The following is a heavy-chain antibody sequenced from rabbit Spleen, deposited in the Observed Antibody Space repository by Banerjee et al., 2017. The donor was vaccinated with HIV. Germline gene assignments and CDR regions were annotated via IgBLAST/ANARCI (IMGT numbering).Heavy chain of an antibody. D-gene: IGHD8-1*01. CDR2: IYAGSSGST. CDR1: GFSFSSNYW. J-gene: IGHJ4*01. CDR3: ATGYTATSYYNL. V-gene: IGHV1S45*01. Sequence: EESGGDLVKPEGSLTLTCTASGFSFSSNYWICWVRQAPGKGLEWIACIYAGSSGSTYYASWAKGRFTISKTSSTTVTLQMTSLTAADTATYFCATGYTATSYYNLWGPGTLVTVS.